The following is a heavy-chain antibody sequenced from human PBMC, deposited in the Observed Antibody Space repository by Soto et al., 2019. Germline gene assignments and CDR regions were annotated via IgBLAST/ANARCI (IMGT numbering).Heavy chain of an antibody. Sequence: QVQLEEVGSKLVGPSQTLFLTCSVSGWSVKRGGFSWSLIRQPPGKGLEWIGFISPSGSPAYNPSLKSRVTISVDRSNNQISLELSSVTAADTAVYYCVRGVLAWGPGTLVTVSS. CDR1: GWSVKRGGFS. CDR2: ISPSGSP. V-gene: IGHV4-30-2*01. J-gene: IGHJ5*02. CDR3: VRGVLA. D-gene: IGHD2-8*01.